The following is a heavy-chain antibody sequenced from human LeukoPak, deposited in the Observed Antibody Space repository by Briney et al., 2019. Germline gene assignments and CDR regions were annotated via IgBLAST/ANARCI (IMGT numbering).Heavy chain of an antibody. CDR3: ARRSTSYYNWFDP. Sequence: GASVKVSCKTSGYTFTSFDINWVRQAAGQGLEWLGGIIPIFGTANYAQKFQGRVTITTDESTSTAYMELSSLRSEDTAVYYCARRSTSYYNWFDPWGQGTLVTVSS. CDR2: IIPIFGTA. CDR1: GYTFTSFD. D-gene: IGHD2-2*01. V-gene: IGHV1-69*05. J-gene: IGHJ5*02.